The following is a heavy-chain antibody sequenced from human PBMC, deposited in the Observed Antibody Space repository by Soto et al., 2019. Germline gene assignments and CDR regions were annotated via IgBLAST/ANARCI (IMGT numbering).Heavy chain of an antibody. J-gene: IGHJ5*02. Sequence: EVQVLESGGGLVQPGGSLRLSCAASGFTVNDYAVSWVRQAPGKGLEWVSTLSNNDYTYYADSVKGRFTISRDNSTTTLELQMHSLRAEDAAIYYCARGGIGWFAPWGQGTLVTVSS. D-gene: IGHD1-20*01. CDR2: LSNNDYT. CDR1: GFTVNDYA. CDR3: ARGGIGWFAP. V-gene: IGHV3-23*01.